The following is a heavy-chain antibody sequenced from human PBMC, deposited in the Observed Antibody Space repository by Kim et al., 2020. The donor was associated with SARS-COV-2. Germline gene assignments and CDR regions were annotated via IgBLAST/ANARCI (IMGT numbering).Heavy chain of an antibody. Sequence: SETLSLTCAVSGGSISSSGYYWGWIRQPPGQGLEWIGSVYYTGATYYNPSPKSRVTISVDTSNNQFSLKLSSVTAADTAVYYWARHFSGTSIRFLWLFQFDYWGQGTLVTVSS. V-gene: IGHV4-39*01. CDR2: VYYTGAT. D-gene: IGHD3-3*01. J-gene: IGHJ4*02. CDR1: GGSISSSGYY. CDR3: ARHFSGTSIRFLWLFQFDY.